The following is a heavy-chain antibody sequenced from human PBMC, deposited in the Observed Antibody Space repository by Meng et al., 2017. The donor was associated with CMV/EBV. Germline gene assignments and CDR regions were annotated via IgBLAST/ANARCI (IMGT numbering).Heavy chain of an antibody. CDR1: GGSISSYY. D-gene: IGHD3-3*01. V-gene: IGHV4-59*12. Sequence: SETLSLTCTVSGGSISSYYWSWIRQPPGKGLEWIGSIYYSGSTYYNPSLKSRVTISVDTSKNQFSLKLSSVTAADTAVYYCARVFFGVVSGADYWGQGTLVTVSS. CDR2: IYYSGST. J-gene: IGHJ4*02. CDR3: ARVFFGVVSGADY.